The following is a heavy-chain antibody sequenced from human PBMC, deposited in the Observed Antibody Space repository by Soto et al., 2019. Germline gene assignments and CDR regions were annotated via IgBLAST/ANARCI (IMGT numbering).Heavy chain of an antibody. CDR3: ARDSPYCTNGVCYAFDI. D-gene: IGHD2-8*01. V-gene: IGHV4-31*03. CDR2: IYYSGST. J-gene: IGHJ3*02. Sequence: SETLSLTCTVSGGSISSGGYYWSWIRQHPGKGLEWIGYIYYSGSTYYNPSLKSRVTISVDTSKNQFSLKLSSVTAADTAVYYCARDSPYCTNGVCYAFDIWGQETMVTVSS. CDR1: GGSISSGGYY.